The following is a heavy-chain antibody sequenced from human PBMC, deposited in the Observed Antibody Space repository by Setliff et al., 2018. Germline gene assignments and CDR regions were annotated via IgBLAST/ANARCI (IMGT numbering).Heavy chain of an antibody. D-gene: IGHD1-26*01. CDR2: LYYNGTT. CDR3: ASTPRRGLDIRTRVGAFDS. Sequence: LSLTCSVSGASISSNYWSWIRQSPGKGLEWIGYLYYNGTTGFGPSLKSRATISLDTSRNQFSLRLTSVTAADTAVYYCASTPRRGLDIRTRVGAFDSWGQGTVVTVSS. J-gene: IGHJ4*02. V-gene: IGHV4-59*01. CDR1: GASISSNY.